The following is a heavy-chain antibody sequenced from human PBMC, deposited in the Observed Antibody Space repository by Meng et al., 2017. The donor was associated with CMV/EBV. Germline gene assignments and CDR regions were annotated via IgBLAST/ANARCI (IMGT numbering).Heavy chain of an antibody. J-gene: IGHJ4*02. V-gene: IGHV3-11*01. CDR2: ISSSGSTI. D-gene: IGHD6-19*01. CDR1: GFTFSDYY. Sequence: GESLKISCAASGFTFSDYYMSWIRQAPGKGLEWVSYISSSGSTIYYADSVKGRFTISRDNAKNSLYLQMNSLRAEDTAVYYCARDPYSSGWYGHFDYWGQGTLVTVSS. CDR3: ARDPYSSGWYGHFDY.